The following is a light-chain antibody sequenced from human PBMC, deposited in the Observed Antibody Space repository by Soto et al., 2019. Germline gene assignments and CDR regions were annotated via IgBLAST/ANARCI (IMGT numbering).Light chain of an antibody. Sequence: EIVLPQSPGTLSLSPGERATLSCRASQSVSSSYLAWYQQKPGQAPRLLIYGASSRATGIPDRFSGSGSGTDSTLTISRLEPEDFAVYYCQQYGSSPRAFGQVTKVDIK. CDR1: QSVSSSY. CDR3: QQYGSSPRA. V-gene: IGKV3-20*01. J-gene: IGKJ1*01. CDR2: GAS.